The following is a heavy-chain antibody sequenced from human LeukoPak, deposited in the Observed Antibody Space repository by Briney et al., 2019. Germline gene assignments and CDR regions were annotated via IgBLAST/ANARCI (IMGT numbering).Heavy chain of an antibody. J-gene: IGHJ2*01. CDR2: IGTAGDT. Sequence: GSLRLSCAASGFTFSSYDMHWVRQATGKGLEWVSTIGTAGDTYYPGSVKGRFTISRENVKNSLYLQMNSLRAGDTAVYYCARDAGTGGDWYFDLWGRGTLVTVSS. D-gene: IGHD6-13*01. CDR1: GFTFSSYD. V-gene: IGHV3-13*01. CDR3: ARDAGTGGDWYFDL.